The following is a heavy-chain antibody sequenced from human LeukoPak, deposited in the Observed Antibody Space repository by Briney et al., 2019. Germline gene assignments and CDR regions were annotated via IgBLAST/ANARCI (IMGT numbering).Heavy chain of an antibody. CDR1: GFTFSTFA. Sequence: GESLRLFCAASGFTFSTFAMSWVRQTPGKGLEWVSGISRGGDNTYYTDFVKGRFTISRDNSRNTLYLQMNSLRAEDTAVYYCANSAVAGPRGYWGQGTVVTVSS. CDR2: ISRGGDNT. D-gene: IGHD6-19*01. V-gene: IGHV3-23*01. J-gene: IGHJ4*02. CDR3: ANSAVAGPRGY.